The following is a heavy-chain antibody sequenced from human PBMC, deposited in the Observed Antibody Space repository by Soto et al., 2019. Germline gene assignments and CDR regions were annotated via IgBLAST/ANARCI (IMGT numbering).Heavy chain of an antibody. V-gene: IGHV3-7*04. CDR2: IKQDETEK. D-gene: IGHD1-26*01. Sequence: EVQLVESGGGLVQPGGSLRLSCAASGFTFSSYWMSWVRQAPGKGLEWVANIKQDETEKYYVDSVKGRFTISRDNAKNSSYLQMNSLRAEDTAVYYCARLVSAAANDYWGQGTRVTFSS. J-gene: IGHJ4*02. CDR3: ARLVSAAANDY. CDR1: GFTFSSYW.